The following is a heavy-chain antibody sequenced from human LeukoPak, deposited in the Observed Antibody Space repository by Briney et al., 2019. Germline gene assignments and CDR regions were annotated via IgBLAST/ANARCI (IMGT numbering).Heavy chain of an antibody. V-gene: IGHV3-30-3*01. D-gene: IGHD3-10*01. CDR2: ISYDGSNK. Sequence: PGRSLRLSCAASGFTFSSYAMHWVRQAPGKGLEWVAVISYDGSNKYYADSVKGRFTISRDNSKNTLYLQMDSLRAEDTAVYYCARAREVRGVEYGMDVWGQGTTVTVSS. CDR3: ARAREVRGVEYGMDV. J-gene: IGHJ6*02. CDR1: GFTFSSYA.